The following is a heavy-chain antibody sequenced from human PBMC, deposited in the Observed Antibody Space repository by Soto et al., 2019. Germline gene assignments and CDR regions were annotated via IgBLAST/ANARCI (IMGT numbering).Heavy chain of an antibody. V-gene: IGHV3-9*01. CDR1: GFTFDDYA. D-gene: IGHD3-10*01. CDR3: ARDTNSGGPAQIDY. Sequence: EVQLVESGGGLVQPGRSLRLSCAASGFTFDDYAMHWVRQATGKGLEWVSRISWNSGTIVYADSVKGRFTISRDNAKKSLYLQMNCLRPDDTAFYYCARDTNSGGPAQIDYWGLGTLVTVSS. CDR2: ISWNSGTI. J-gene: IGHJ4*02.